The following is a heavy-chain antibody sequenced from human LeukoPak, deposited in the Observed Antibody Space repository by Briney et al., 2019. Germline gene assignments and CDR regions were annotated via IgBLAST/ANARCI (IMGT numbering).Heavy chain of an antibody. D-gene: IGHD6-19*01. Sequence: GGSLRLSCAASGFTFSSYAMSWVRQAPGKGLEWVSAISGSGGSTYYADSVKGRFTISRDNSKNTLYLQMNSLRAEDTAVYYCNGRLYYYYYYMDVWGKGTTVTVSS. CDR1: GFTFSSYA. J-gene: IGHJ6*03. CDR2: ISGSGGST. CDR3: NGRLYYYYYYMDV. V-gene: IGHV3-23*01.